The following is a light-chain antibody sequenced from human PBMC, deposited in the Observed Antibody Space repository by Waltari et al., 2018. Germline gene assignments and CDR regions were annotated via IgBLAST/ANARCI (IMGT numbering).Light chain of an antibody. V-gene: IGLV1-40*01. J-gene: IGLJ2*01. Sequence: QSVLTQPPSVSGAPGQRVSISCTGTGSNLGAGYDVHWYPHLPGKAPRLLIYGTSSRPPGVPDRFFGSLSGTSASLAIIGLQVEDEADYYCQSYDTSLSVVFGGGTKLTVL. CDR1: GSNLGAGYD. CDR3: QSYDTSLSVV. CDR2: GTS.